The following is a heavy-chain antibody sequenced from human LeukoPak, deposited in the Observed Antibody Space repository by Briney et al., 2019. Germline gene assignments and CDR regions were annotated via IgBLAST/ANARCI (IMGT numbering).Heavy chain of an antibody. CDR3: ARGRELYGDSDY. V-gene: IGHV3-74*01. CDR2: IHSDGSST. Sequence: GGSLRLSCAASGFTFSNYWMHWVRQAPGKGLVWVSRIHSDGSSTTYADSVKGRFTISRDNAKNTLYLQMNSLRAEDTAVYYCARGRELYGDSDYWGQGTLVTVSS. J-gene: IGHJ4*02. D-gene: IGHD4-17*01. CDR1: GFTFSNYW.